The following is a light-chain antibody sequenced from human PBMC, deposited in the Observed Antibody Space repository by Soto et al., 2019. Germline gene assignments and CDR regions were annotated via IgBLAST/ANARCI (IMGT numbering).Light chain of an antibody. CDR3: QQRSNWPPWT. CDR1: QSVSSY. V-gene: IGKV3-11*01. CDR2: DAS. Sequence: EIVLTQSPATLSLSPGERATLSCRASQSVSSYLAGYQQKPGQAPSLLIYDASNRATGIPARFSGSGSGTDFTLTISSLEPEDCAVYYCQQRSNWPPWTFGQGTKVEI. J-gene: IGKJ1*01.